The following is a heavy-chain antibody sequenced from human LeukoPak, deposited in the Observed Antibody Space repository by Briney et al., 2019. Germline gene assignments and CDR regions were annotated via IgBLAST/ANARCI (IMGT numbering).Heavy chain of an antibody. J-gene: IGHJ4*02. CDR2: ISYDGSNK. Sequence: GGSLRLSCAASGFTFSSYAMHWVRQAPGKGLDWVAVISYDGSNKYYADSVKGRFTISRDNSKNTLYLQMNSLRAEDTAVYYCARDCIAVAGCFDYWGQGTLVTVSS. D-gene: IGHD6-19*01. V-gene: IGHV3-30*04. CDR1: GFTFSSYA. CDR3: ARDCIAVAGCFDY.